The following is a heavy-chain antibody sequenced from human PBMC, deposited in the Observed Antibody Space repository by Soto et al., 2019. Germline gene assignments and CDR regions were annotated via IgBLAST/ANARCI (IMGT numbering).Heavy chain of an antibody. V-gene: IGHV3-23*04. CDR1: GFTFSNYP. CDR2: ISDSGASK. Sequence: EVQLVESGGGLVQGGESLRLSCPASGFTFSNYPMSWVRQAPGKGLEWVSSISDSGASKYYADSVRARFTISRDNSKKFLDLQMINLKAEDTAVYYCAKNNLFGSGTIDSWGQGTLCTVSS. J-gene: IGHJ4*02. D-gene: IGHD3-10*01. CDR3: AKNNLFGSGTIDS.